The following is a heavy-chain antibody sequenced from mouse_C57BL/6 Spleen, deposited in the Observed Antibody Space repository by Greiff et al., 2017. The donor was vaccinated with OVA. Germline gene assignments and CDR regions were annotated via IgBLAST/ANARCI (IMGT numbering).Heavy chain of an antibody. CDR3: ARNPGSSYFDY. Sequence: QVQLKQSGAELARPGASVKLSCKASGYTFTSYGISWVKQRTGQGLEWIGEIYPRSGNTYYNEKFKGKATLTADKSSSTAYMELRSLTSEDSAVYFCARNPGSSYFDYWGQGTTLTVSS. CDR2: IYPRSGNT. D-gene: IGHD1-1*01. J-gene: IGHJ2*01. V-gene: IGHV1-81*01. CDR1: GYTFTSYG.